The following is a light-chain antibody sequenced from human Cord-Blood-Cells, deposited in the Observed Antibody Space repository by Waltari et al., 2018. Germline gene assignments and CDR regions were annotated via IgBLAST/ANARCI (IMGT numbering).Light chain of an antibody. CDR1: RRDVGGYNY. Sequence: QSALTQPASVSGSPGQSIPISCTGTRRDVGGYNYVSWYQQHPGKAPKLMIYEVSNRPSGVSNRFSGSKSGNTASLTISGLQAEDEADYYCSSYTSSSTLVFGTGTKVTVL. CDR2: EVS. J-gene: IGLJ1*01. CDR3: SSYTSSSTLV. V-gene: IGLV2-14*01.